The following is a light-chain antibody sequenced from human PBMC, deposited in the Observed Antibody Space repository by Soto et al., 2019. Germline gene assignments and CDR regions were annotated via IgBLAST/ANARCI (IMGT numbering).Light chain of an antibody. V-gene: IGKV1-5*01. J-gene: IGKJ2*01. CDR3: QQSNSYYT. CDR2: DAS. Sequence: DIQMTQSPSTLSASVGDRVTITCRASQSISSWLAWYQQKPGKAPQLLIYDASSLERGVPSRFSGSGSGTEFTLTIRSLQHDDFSTSYCQQSNSYYTFGQGPKLEIK. CDR1: QSISSW.